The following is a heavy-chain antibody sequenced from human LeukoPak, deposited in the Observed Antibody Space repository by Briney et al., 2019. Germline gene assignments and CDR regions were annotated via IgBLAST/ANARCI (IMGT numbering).Heavy chain of an antibody. CDR2: FDPEDGAR. CDR3: ATGYTYDYSLY. D-gene: IGHD5-18*01. CDR1: GDTVTGFS. Sequence: ASVKVSCKVSGDTVTGFSIHWVRQAPGHGLEWMGGFDPEDGARIFAQKLQGRVTMTEDTSTDTAYMDLSSLRSEDTAVYYCATGYTYDYSLYWGQGTLVTVSS. J-gene: IGHJ4*02. V-gene: IGHV1-24*01.